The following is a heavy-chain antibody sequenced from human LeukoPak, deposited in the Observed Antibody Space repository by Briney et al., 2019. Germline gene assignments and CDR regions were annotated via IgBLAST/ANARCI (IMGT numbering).Heavy chain of an antibody. CDR2: VDFGGNT. Sequence: PGGSLRLSCAASGVAVSSNSFSWVRQAPGKGLEWVSVVDFGGNTNYADSVKGRFTISRDNSKNTLYLQMNSLRAEDTAVYYCASGPKMDYYGSGSYYIGGCFDPWGQGTLVTVSS. CDR3: ASGPKMDYYGSGSYYIGGCFDP. V-gene: IGHV3-66*02. D-gene: IGHD3-10*01. J-gene: IGHJ5*02. CDR1: GVAVSSNS.